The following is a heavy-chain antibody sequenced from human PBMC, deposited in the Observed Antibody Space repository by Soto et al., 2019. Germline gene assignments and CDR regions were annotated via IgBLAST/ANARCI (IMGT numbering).Heavy chain of an antibody. CDR1: GYTLTELA. J-gene: IGHJ5*02. CDR2: FDPEDGET. Sequence: ASVKVSCKVSGYTLTELAMHWVLQAPGKGLEWMGGFDPEDGETIYAQKFQGRVTMTEDTSTDTAYMELSSLRSEDTAVYYCATVDGSGSYYRPESIWFDPWGQGTLVTVSS. CDR3: ATVDGSGSYYRPESIWFDP. V-gene: IGHV1-24*01. D-gene: IGHD3-10*01.